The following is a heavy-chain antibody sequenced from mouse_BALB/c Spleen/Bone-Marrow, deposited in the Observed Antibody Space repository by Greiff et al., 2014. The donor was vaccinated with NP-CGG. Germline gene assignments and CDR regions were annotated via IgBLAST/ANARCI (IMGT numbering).Heavy chain of an antibody. J-gene: IGHJ4*01. CDR1: GYTFTEYT. CDR3: ARKDYGYNYVMDY. V-gene: IGHV1-18*01. Sequence: VQLQQSGPELVKPGASVKISCKTSGYTFTEYTMHWVKQSHGKSLEWIGGVNPNNGGTIYNQKFKGKATLTVDKSSSTAYMELRSRTSEDSAVYYCARKDYGYNYVMDYWGQGTSVTVSS. CDR2: VNPNNGGT. D-gene: IGHD1-2*01.